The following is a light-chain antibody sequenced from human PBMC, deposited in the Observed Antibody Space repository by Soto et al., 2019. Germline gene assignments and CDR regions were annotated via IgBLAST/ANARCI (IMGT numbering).Light chain of an antibody. CDR1: QSVDIS. CDR2: DAS. J-gene: IGKJ2*01. Sequence: EIVLTQSPATLSLSPGDGATLSCRASQSVDISLAWYQQRRGQAPRILIYDASKRATGIPARFSGSGSGTDFTLTISSLEPEEFAGYYCHQRNNWPLYTFGQGTKLEIK. CDR3: HQRNNWPLYT. V-gene: IGKV3-11*01.